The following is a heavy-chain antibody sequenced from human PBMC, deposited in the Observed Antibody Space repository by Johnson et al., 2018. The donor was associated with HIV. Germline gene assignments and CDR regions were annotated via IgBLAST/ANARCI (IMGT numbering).Heavy chain of an antibody. J-gene: IGHJ3*02. D-gene: IGHD1-26*01. CDR1: GFTFSYYA. Sequence: QVQLVESGGGVVQPGRSLRLSCAASGFTFSYYAMHWVRQVPGKGLEWVAVISYDGTNKYYANSVKGRFTISRDNSKNTLYLQMNRLRAEDTAVYYCAKEDGSVGATTGNAFDIWGQGTMVTVSS. CDR3: AKEDGSVGATTGNAFDI. V-gene: IGHV3-30-3*01. CDR2: ISYDGTNK.